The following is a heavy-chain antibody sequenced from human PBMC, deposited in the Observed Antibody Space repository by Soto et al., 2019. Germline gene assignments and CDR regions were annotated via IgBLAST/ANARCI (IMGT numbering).Heavy chain of an antibody. D-gene: IGHD2-21*01. V-gene: IGHV3-7*05. CDR3: AKNSPLNSRKSYFEY. Sequence: PGGSLRLSCAASGFTFSTSWMIWVRQLPGRGLQWVANIKEDGSERYYVASVRGRFTISRDNVDNSLFLQMNSLRAEDTAVYYCAKNSPLNSRKSYFEYWGQGTVVTVSS. J-gene: IGHJ4*02. CDR1: GFTFSTSW. CDR2: IKEDGSER.